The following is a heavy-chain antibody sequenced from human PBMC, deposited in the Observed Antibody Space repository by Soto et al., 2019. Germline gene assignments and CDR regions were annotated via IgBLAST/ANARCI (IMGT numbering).Heavy chain of an antibody. D-gene: IGHD4-17*01. CDR3: AREDYERYFDL. J-gene: IGHJ2*01. Sequence: EVQLVESGGGLVQPGGSLRLSCAASGFTVSSNYMSWVRQAPGKGLEWVSVIYSGGSTYYADSVKGRFTISRDNSKNTLYLQMNSRRAEDTAVYYCAREDYERYFDLWGRGTLVTVSS. CDR2: IYSGGST. V-gene: IGHV3-66*01. CDR1: GFTVSSNY.